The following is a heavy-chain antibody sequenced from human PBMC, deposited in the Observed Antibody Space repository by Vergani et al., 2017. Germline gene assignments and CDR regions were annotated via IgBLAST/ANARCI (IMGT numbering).Heavy chain of an antibody. V-gene: IGHV1-18*01. D-gene: IGHD3-10*01. CDR3: ARLRVRGVKAYYFDY. Sequence: QVQLVQSGAEVKKPGSSVKVSCKASGVTFSSYAISWVRQAPGQGLEWMGWISAYNGNTNYAQKLQGRVTMTTDTSTSTAYMVLRSLRSDDTAVYYCARLRVRGVKAYYFDYWGQGTLVTVSS. CDR1: GVTFSSYA. CDR2: ISAYNGNT. J-gene: IGHJ4*02.